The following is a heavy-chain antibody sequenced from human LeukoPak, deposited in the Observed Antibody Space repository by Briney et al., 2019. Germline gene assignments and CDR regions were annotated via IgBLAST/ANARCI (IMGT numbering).Heavy chain of an antibody. CDR2: INPNSGGT. CDR1: GYTFTGYY. J-gene: IGHJ4*02. D-gene: IGHD6-13*01. V-gene: IGHV1-2*06. Sequence: ASXXVSCKASGYTFTGYYMHWVRQAPGQGLEWMGRINPNSGGTNYAQKFQGRVTMTRDTSISTAYMELSRLRSDDTAVYYCAFALAAAPFDYWGQGTLVTVSS. CDR3: AFALAAAPFDY.